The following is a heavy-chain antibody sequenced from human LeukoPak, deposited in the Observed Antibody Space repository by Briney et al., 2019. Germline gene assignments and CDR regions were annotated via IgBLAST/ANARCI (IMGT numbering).Heavy chain of an antibody. CDR1: GYTFMSYG. Sequence: ASVKVSCKASGYTFMSYGIHWVRQAPGQGLEWMGWSSVYNGNTNYAQKFQGRVTMTTDATTSTAYMELRTLISDDTAVYYCAKGDVVVVAATLYFDYWGQGTLVTVSS. D-gene: IGHD2-15*01. J-gene: IGHJ4*02. CDR2: SSVYNGNT. CDR3: AKGDVVVVAATLYFDY. V-gene: IGHV1-18*01.